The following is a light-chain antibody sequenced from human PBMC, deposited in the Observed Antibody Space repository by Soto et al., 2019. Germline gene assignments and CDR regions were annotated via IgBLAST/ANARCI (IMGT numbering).Light chain of an antibody. CDR1: QSVSSN. J-gene: IGKJ1*01. V-gene: IGKV3-15*01. Sequence: EIVMTQSPATLSVSPGERATLSCRASQSVSSNLAWHQQEPGQAPRLLIYGASTRATGIPARFSGSGSGTEFTLTISSLQSEDFAVYYCQQYNNWPRTFGQGTKVDI. CDR2: GAS. CDR3: QQYNNWPRT.